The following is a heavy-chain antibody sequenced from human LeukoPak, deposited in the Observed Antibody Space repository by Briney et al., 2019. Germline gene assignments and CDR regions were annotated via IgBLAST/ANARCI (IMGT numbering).Heavy chain of an antibody. J-gene: IGHJ6*02. CDR2: TYYRYKRYN. V-gene: IGHV6-1*01. CDR3: AREGGYCSSTSRYTKSITIFGVVSGMDV. D-gene: IGHD2-2*02. Sequence: SQTLSLTCAISGDSDPCNSAPWNWITQSPSRALEWLGRTYYRYKRYNAYPVPVKSQITINPDQSNNQFSLQLNSVTPEGTAVYYCAREGGYCSSTSRYTKSITIFGVVSGMDVWGQGTTVTVSS. CDR1: GDSDPCNSAP.